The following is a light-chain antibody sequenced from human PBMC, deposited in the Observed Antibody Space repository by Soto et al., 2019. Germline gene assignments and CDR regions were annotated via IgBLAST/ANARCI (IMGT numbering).Light chain of an antibody. Sequence: QSALTQPASVSGSPGQSITISCTGTSSDVGGYNYVSWYQQYPGKAPKLMIYEVINRPSGVSTRFSGSKSGNTASLTISGLQAEDEADYYCTSFTSDSTGVFGGGTQLTVL. CDR1: SSDVGGYNY. CDR3: TSFTSDSTGV. J-gene: IGLJ3*02. CDR2: EVI. V-gene: IGLV2-14*01.